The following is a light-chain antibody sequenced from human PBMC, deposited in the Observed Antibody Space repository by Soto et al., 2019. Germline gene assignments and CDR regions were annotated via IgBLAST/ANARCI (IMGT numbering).Light chain of an antibody. CDR2: RDN. Sequence: QSVLTQPPSASATPGQRVTISCSGSSSNLGNNYVYWYQHLPGTAPKLLIDRDNKRPSGVPDRFSGSRSGTSASLAISGLRSEDEGDYYCASWDDSLSAWVFGGGTKLTVL. J-gene: IGLJ3*02. CDR1: SSNLGNNY. CDR3: ASWDDSLSAWV. V-gene: IGLV1-47*01.